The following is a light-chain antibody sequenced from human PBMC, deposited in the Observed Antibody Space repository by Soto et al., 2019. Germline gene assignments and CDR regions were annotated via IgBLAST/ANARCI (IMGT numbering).Light chain of an antibody. V-gene: IGLV2-14*01. Sequence: QSVLTQPASVSGSPGQSITISCTGTSSDVGGYNYVSWYQQHPGKAPKLMIYEVSNRPSGVSNRFSGSKSGNTASLTISGLQAEDEADYYCSSYTSSSTPWVSGTGTKLTVL. CDR1: SSDVGGYNY. CDR2: EVS. CDR3: SSYTSSSTPWV. J-gene: IGLJ1*01.